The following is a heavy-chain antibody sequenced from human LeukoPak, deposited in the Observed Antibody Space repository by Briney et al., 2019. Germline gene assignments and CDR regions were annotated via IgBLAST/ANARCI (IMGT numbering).Heavy chain of an antibody. D-gene: IGHD6-19*01. CDR2: ISSSSSYI. Sequence: PGGSLRLSCAASGFTFRSYSMNCVRDAPGKGLESVSSISSSSSYIYYADSVKGRFTISRDNAENSLYLQKNSLRAEDTAVYYCARENDSGWYFGYWGQGTLVTVSS. CDR3: ARENDSGWYFGY. V-gene: IGHV3-21*01. J-gene: IGHJ4*02. CDR1: GFTFRSYS.